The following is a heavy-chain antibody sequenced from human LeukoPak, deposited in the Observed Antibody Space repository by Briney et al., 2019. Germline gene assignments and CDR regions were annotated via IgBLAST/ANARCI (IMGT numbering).Heavy chain of an antibody. CDR2: MNPNSGNT. CDR3: ARPGEYCSRNRCSPNDGFHI. D-gene: IGHD2-2*01. V-gene: IGHV1-8*01. Sequence: GASVKVSCKASGYTFTTYDITWVRQATGQGLEWMGWMNPNSGNTGYAQEFQGRVSMTRNTSISTAYMELSSLRSEDTAVYYCARPGEYCSRNRCSPNDGFHIWGQGTMVTVSS. J-gene: IGHJ3*02. CDR1: GYTFTTYD.